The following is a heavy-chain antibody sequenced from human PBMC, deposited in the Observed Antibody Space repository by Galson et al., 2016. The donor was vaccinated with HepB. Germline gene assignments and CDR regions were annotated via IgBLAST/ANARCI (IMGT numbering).Heavy chain of an antibody. D-gene: IGHD6-13*01. CDR2: IKSNGGT. J-gene: IGHJ4*02. Sequence: SLRLSCAASGFTFSSYALHWVRQAPGKGLQYVSTIKSNGGTYLADSVKGRFTISRDNSKNTVYLQMSSLKADDTALYYRVAAAAVNSPFDYWGQGTLLTVSS. CDR1: GFTFSSYA. CDR3: VAAAAVNSPFDY. V-gene: IGHV3-64D*06.